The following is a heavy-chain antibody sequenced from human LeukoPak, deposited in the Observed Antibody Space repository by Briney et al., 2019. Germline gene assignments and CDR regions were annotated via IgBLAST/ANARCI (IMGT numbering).Heavy chain of an antibody. CDR1: GFTSSDYY. J-gene: IGHJ4*02. CDR2: ISSSGSTI. Sequence: GGSLRLSCAASGFTSSDYYMSWIRQAPGKGLEWVSYISSSGSTIFYADSVKGRFTISRDNAKNSLYLQMNSLRAEDTAVYYCATDGWIQPFDYWGQGTLVTVSS. V-gene: IGHV3-11*04. CDR3: ATDGWIQPFDY. D-gene: IGHD5-18*01.